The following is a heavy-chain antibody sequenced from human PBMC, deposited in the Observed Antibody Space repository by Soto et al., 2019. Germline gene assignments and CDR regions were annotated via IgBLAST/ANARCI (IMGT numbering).Heavy chain of an antibody. CDR2: IWYDGSNK. V-gene: IGHV3-33*01. J-gene: IGHJ4*02. D-gene: IGHD3-10*01. Sequence: QVQLVESGGGVVQPGRSLGLSCAASGFTFSSYGMHWVRQAPGKGLEWVAVIWYDGSNKYYADSVKGRFTISRDNSKNTLYLQMNSLRAEDTAVYYCARGVDYYGSGSYLDNFDYWGQGTLVTVSS. CDR1: GFTFSSYG. CDR3: ARGVDYYGSGSYLDNFDY.